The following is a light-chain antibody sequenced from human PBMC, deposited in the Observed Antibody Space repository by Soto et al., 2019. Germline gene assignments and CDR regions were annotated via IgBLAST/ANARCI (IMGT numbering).Light chain of an antibody. CDR1: QGVANH. CDR2: AAS. V-gene: IGKV1-27*01. Sequence: DIQMTQSPSSLSASVGDTVTITFRASQGVANHLAWYQQKPGGVPELLIFAASTLESGVPSRFSGSGSKKDFTLTISSLQTGDVAPSYCQEYDTVRLTFGGGPKVEVK. CDR3: QEYDTVRLT. J-gene: IGKJ4*01.